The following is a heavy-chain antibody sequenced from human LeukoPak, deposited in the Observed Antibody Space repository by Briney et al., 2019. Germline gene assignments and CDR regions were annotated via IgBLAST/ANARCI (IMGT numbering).Heavy chain of an antibody. CDR3: AAEYYYQLLY. CDR2: IKSKANGGTT. D-gene: IGHD2-2*01. J-gene: IGHJ4*02. V-gene: IGHV3-15*01. CDR1: GFTFNSAW. Sequence: GGSLRLSCATSGFTFNSAWLSWVRQAPGRGLEWVGRIKSKANGGTTDYAAPVEGRFTISRDDSNSMVYLQMNSLKTEDTAVYSCAAEYYYQLLYWGQGTLVTVSS.